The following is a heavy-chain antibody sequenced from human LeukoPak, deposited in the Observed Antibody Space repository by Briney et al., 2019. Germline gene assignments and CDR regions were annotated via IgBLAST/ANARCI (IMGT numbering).Heavy chain of an antibody. CDR2: ISWNSGSI. CDR3: AKAQRNYYDSWDIDY. J-gene: IGHJ4*02. V-gene: IGHV3-9*01. CDR1: GFTFDDYA. Sequence: GRSLRLSCAASGFTFDDYAMHWGRQAPGKGLEWVSGISWNSGSIGYADSVKGRFTISRDNAKNSLYLQMNSLRAEDTALYYCAKAQRNYYDSWDIDYWGREPWSPSPQ. D-gene: IGHD3-22*01.